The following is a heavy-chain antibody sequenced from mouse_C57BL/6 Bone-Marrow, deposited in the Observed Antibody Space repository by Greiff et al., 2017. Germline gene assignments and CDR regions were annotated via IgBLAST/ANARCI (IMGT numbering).Heavy chain of an antibody. CDR3: ARKRAMDY. CDR2: ISSGSSTI. J-gene: IGHJ4*01. CDR1: GFTFSDYG. Sequence: EVHLVESGGGLVKPGGSLKLSCAASGFTFSDYGMHWVRQAPEKGLEWVAYISSGSSTIYYADTLKGRFTISRDNAKNTLFLQMTSLRSEDTAMYYCARKRAMDYWGQGTSVTVSS. V-gene: IGHV5-17*01.